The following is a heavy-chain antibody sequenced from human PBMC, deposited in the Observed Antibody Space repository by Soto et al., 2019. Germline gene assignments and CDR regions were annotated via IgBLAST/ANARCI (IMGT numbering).Heavy chain of an antibody. CDR2: IVVGSGNT. CDR1: GFTFTSSA. CDR3: AADERYCSGGSCYPLLGMDV. Sequence: SVKVSCKASGFTFTSSAVQWVRQARGQRLEWIGWIVVGSGNTNYAQKFQERVTITRDMSTSTAYMELSSLRSEDTAVYYCAADERYCSGGSCYPLLGMDVWGQGTTVTVSS. J-gene: IGHJ6*02. V-gene: IGHV1-58*01. D-gene: IGHD2-15*01.